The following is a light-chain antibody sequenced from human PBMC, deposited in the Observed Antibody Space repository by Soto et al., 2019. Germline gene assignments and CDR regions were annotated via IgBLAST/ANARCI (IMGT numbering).Light chain of an antibody. CDR2: WAS. J-gene: IGKJ1*01. CDR1: QSVLYSSNNKNY. Sequence: DIVMTQSPDSLAMSLGERATINCKSSQSVLYSSNNKNYLAWYQQKLGQPPKLLIRWASTRESGVPDRFSGSRSGTDFTLTISSLQAEDVAVYYCQQYYSTPWTFGQGTKVEIK. CDR3: QQYYSTPWT. V-gene: IGKV4-1*01.